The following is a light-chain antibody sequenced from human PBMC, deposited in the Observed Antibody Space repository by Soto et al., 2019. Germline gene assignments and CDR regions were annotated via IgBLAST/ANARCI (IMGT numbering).Light chain of an antibody. J-gene: IGKJ1*01. CDR3: MQGTHWPPT. Sequence: VVMTQSPLSLPVTLGQPASISCRSSQSLVYSDGNAYLNWFQQRPGQSPRRLIYGASNRDSGVPDRFSGSGSGTEFALHISRLEAEDVAVYYCMQGTHWPPTFGRGTRVEIK. V-gene: IGKV2-30*01. CDR1: QSLVYSDGNAY. CDR2: GAS.